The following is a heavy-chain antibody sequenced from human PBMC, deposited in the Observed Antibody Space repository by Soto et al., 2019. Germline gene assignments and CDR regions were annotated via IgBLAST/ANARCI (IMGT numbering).Heavy chain of an antibody. Sequence: QVQLVESGGGVVQPGRSLRLSCAASGFTFSSYGMHWVRQAPGKGLEWVAVISYDGSKKYYADSVKGRFTISRDNSKNTLYLQMNILRAEDTAVYYCAKAMFTMIVERGFDYWGQGTLVTVSS. CDR1: GFTFSSYG. D-gene: IGHD3-22*01. J-gene: IGHJ4*02. CDR3: AKAMFTMIVERGFDY. V-gene: IGHV3-30*18. CDR2: ISYDGSKK.